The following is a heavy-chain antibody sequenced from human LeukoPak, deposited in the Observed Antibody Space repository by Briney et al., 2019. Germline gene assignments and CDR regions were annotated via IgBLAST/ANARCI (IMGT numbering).Heavy chain of an antibody. Sequence: GALRVSRAGSRITLSNYRRSGVRQAAWRGRAWVARITGSGCRTNYADSVKGRFTISRDNPKNTLYLQMNSLRAEDTAVYFCAKRGVVIRVILVGFHKEAYYFDSWGQGALVTVSS. CDR1: RITLSNYR. CDR2: ITGSGCRT. D-gene: IGHD3-22*01. J-gene: IGHJ4*02. V-gene: IGHV3-23*01. CDR3: AKRGVVIRVILVGFHKEAYYFDS.